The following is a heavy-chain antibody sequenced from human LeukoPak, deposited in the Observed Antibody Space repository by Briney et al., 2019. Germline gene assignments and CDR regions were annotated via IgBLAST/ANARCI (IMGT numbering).Heavy chain of an antibody. CDR2: IGSSGSTI. Sequence: GRSLRLSCAASGFTFSDYYMSWIRQAPGKGLEWVSYIGSSGSTIYYADSVKGRFTISRDNAKNSLYLQMNSLRAEDTAVYYCARDHDWLLAFDYWGQGTLVTVSS. V-gene: IGHV3-11*04. D-gene: IGHD3-9*01. CDR3: ARDHDWLLAFDY. CDR1: GFTFSDYY. J-gene: IGHJ4*02.